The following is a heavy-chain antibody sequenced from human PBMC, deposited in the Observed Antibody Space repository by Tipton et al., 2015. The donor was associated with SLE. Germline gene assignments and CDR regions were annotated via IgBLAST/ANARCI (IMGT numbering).Heavy chain of an antibody. CDR2: ISSSSSYT. J-gene: IGHJ3*02. D-gene: IGHD1-14*01. CDR3: ARDHGPDGAFDI. V-gene: IGHV3-21*05. CDR1: GFTFSSYA. Sequence: SLRLSCAASGFTFSSYAMHWVRQAPGKGLEWVSYISSSSSYTNYADSVKGRFTISRDNAKNSLYLQMNSLRAEDTAVYYCARDHGPDGAFDIWGQGTMVTVSS.